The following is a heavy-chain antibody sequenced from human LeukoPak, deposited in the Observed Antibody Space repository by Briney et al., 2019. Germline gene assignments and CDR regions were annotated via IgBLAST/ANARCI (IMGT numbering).Heavy chain of an antibody. J-gene: IGHJ4*02. CDR3: ARSYYYDSSGYSSFDY. CDR2: IYTSGST. Sequence: PSQTLSLTCTVSGGSISSGSYYWSWIRQPAGTGLEWIGRIYTSGSTNYNPSLKSRVTISVDTSKNQFSLKLSSVTAADTAVYYCARSYYYDSSGYSSFDYWGQGTLVTVSS. CDR1: GGSISSGSYY. D-gene: IGHD3-22*01. V-gene: IGHV4-61*02.